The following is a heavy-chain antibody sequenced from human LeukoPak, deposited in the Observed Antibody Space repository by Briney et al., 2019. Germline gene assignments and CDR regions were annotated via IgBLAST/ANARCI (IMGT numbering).Heavy chain of an antibody. Sequence: GGSLRLSCAASGFTFSNYWMHWVRQAPGKGRVGVSLINSDGSSRNYADPVKGRFTISRDNAKNALYLQMNSLRAEDTAVYYCASASSHRIAAGGDYWGQGTLVTVSS. V-gene: IGHV3-74*01. CDR3: ASASSHRIAAGGDY. D-gene: IGHD6-13*01. CDR1: GFTFSNYW. CDR2: INSDGSSR. J-gene: IGHJ4*02.